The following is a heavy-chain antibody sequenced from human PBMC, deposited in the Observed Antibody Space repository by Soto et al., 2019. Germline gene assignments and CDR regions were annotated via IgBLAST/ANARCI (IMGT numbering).Heavy chain of an antibody. J-gene: IGHJ4*02. Sequence: QVQLVQSGAEVKKPGASVKVSCKASGYTFTSYGISWVRQAPGQGLEWMGWISAYNGNTNYAQKLQGRVTMTTDTSTNTAYMERRSLRSDETAGYYCAIYYYDSSGYYPFDDWGQGSLVTVSS. V-gene: IGHV1-18*01. CDR3: AIYYYDSSGYYPFDD. CDR2: ISAYNGNT. CDR1: GYTFTSYG. D-gene: IGHD3-22*01.